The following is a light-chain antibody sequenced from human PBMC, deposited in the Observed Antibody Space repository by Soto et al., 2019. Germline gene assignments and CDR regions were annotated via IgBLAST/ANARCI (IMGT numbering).Light chain of an antibody. V-gene: IGKV3-11*01. CDR1: QYINTR. CDR2: QIS. Sequence: EIVLTQSPATLSSFPGDRVTLSCRASQYINTRLAWDQHRPGQSPRLLIYQISLRAAGIPARFSASGSGTDFTLTISDVQPEDFALYYCHQRHSWPRTFGQGTKV. CDR3: HQRHSWPRT. J-gene: IGKJ1*01.